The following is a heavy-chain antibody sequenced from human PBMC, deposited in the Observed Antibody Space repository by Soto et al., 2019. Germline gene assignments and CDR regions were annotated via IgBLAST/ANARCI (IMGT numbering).Heavy chain of an antibody. CDR1: GFTFSSYV. D-gene: IGHD5-12*01. CDR3: AKLVATYYFDY. CDR2: ISANGGIT. J-gene: IGHJ4*02. V-gene: IGHV3-23*01. Sequence: EVQLLESGGGLIQPGGSLRLSCAASGFTFSSYVMSWVRQAPGKGLERVSSISANGGITYYADSVKGRFTISSDNSKNTLFLQMNSLRAEDTAVYYCAKLVATYYFDYWGQGTLVTVSS.